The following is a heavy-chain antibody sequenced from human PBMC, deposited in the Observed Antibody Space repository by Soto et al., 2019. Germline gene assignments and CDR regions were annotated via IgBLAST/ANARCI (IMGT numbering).Heavy chain of an antibody. Sequence: PSETLSLTGAVSGGPFTCNNCWTWVRQPPGQGLEWIGEIYRTVSTKYNPSLKSRVNISLDKSENQFSLKLTSLTAADTAVYYSASRHPATSVDYWGQGTLLT. CDR3: ASRHPATSVDY. CDR2: IYRTVST. D-gene: IGHD1-26*01. V-gene: IGHV4-4*02. J-gene: IGHJ4*02. CDR1: GGPFTCNNC.